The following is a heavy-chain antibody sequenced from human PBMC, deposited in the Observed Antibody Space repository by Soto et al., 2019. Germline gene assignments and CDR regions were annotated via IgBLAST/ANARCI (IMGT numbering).Heavy chain of an antibody. CDR3: ARDLKRYYDSSGYGYYYYGMDV. CDR1: GGTFSSYA. D-gene: IGHD3-22*01. CDR2: IIPIFGTA. J-gene: IGHJ6*02. V-gene: IGHV1-69*13. Sequence: SVKVSCKASGGTFSSYAISWVREAPGEGLEWMGGIIPIFGTANYAQKFQGRVTITADESTSTAYMELSSLRSEDTAVYYCARDLKRYYDSSGYGYYYYGMDVWGQGTTVTVS.